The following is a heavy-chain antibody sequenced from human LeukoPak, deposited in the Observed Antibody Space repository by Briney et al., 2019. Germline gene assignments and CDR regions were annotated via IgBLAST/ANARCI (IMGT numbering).Heavy chain of an antibody. J-gene: IGHJ4*02. CDR1: GFTFSSYA. V-gene: IGHV3-30-3*01. D-gene: IGHD6-6*01. Sequence: PGRSLRLSCAASGFTFSSYAMHWVRQAPGKGLEWVAVISYDGSNKYYADSVKGRFTISRDNSKNTLYLQMNSLRAEDTAVYYCARDGGIAARLHYLDYWGQGTLVTVSS. CDR3: ARDGGIAARLHYLDY. CDR2: ISYDGSNK.